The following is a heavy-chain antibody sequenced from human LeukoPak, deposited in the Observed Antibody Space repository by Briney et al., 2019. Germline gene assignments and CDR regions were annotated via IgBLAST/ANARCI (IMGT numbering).Heavy chain of an antibody. J-gene: IGHJ4*02. Sequence: SVKVSCKASGGTFSSYAISWVREAPGQGLEWMGRIIPILGIANYAQKFQGRVTITADKSTSTAYMELSSLRSEDTAVYYCARVDTAMVIDYWGQGTLVTVSS. CDR1: GGTFSSYA. CDR2: IIPILGIA. D-gene: IGHD5-18*01. V-gene: IGHV1-69*04. CDR3: ARVDTAMVIDY.